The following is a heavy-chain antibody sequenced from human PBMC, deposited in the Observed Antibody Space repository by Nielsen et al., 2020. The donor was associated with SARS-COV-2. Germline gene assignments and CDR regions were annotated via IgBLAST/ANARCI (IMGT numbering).Heavy chain of an antibody. CDR2: ISSSSYI. CDR3: ARDPAYIVVVGYYYYGMDV. V-gene: IGHV3-69-1*01. D-gene: IGHD2-2*01. Sequence: WIRQPPGKGLEWVSSISSSSYIYYADSVKGRFTISRDNAKNSLYLQMNSLRAEDTAVYYCARDPAYIVVVGYYYYGMDVWGQGTTVTVSS. J-gene: IGHJ6*02.